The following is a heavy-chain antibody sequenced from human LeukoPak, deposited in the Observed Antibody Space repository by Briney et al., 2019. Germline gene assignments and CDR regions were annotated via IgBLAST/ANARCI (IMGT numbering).Heavy chain of an antibody. CDR1: GFSLSTSGMC. V-gene: IGHV2-70*01. Sequence: SGPTLVNPTQTLTLTCTFSGFSLSTSGMCVSWIRQPPGKALEWLALIDWDDDKYYSTSLKTRLTISKDTSKNQVVLTMTNMDPMDTATYYCARTSPKMHYCSGGSCYSDPFDYWGQGTLVTVSS. D-gene: IGHD2-15*01. CDR2: IDWDDDK. CDR3: ARTSPKMHYCSGGSCYSDPFDY. J-gene: IGHJ4*02.